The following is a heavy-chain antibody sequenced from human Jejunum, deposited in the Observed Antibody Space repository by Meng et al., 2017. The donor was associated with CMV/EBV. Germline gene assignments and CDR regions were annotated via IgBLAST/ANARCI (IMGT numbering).Heavy chain of an antibody. CDR2: INHSGST. D-gene: IGHD4-11*01. CDR1: GESCSDYY. CDR3: ARGHLPSTVYYYMTV. Sequence: GPLPWWGAGLWKASETLSLSWAVYGESCSDYYWSWFRQIPGKGLEWIGEINHSGSTNYSPSLKSRVTISVDTTKHQFSLKLSSVTAADAAVYYCARGHLPSTVYYYMTVWGKETTVTVSS. V-gene: IGHV4-34*01. J-gene: IGHJ6*03.